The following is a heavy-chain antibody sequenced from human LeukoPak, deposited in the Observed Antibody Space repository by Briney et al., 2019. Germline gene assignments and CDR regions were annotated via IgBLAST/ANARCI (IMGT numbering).Heavy chain of an antibody. Sequence: PGGSLRLSCAASGFTFSSYWMHWVRQAPGKGLVWVSRINSDGSSTSYADSVKGRFTISRDNAKNTLYLQMNSLRAEDTAVYYCPRTSIAAAASLNWFDPWGQGTLVTVSS. V-gene: IGHV3-74*01. J-gene: IGHJ5*02. CDR1: GFTFSSYW. D-gene: IGHD6-13*01. CDR2: INSDGSST. CDR3: PRTSIAAAASLNWFDP.